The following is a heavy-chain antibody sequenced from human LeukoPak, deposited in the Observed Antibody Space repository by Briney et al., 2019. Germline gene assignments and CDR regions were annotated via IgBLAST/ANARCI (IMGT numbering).Heavy chain of an antibody. J-gene: IGHJ4*02. CDR2: ISAYNGNT. D-gene: IGHD6-19*01. V-gene: IGHV1-18*01. CDR3: ARDRHSSGWYRLPGFDY. CDR1: GYTFTSYG. Sequence: ASVKVSCKASGYTFTSYGISWVRQAPGQGLEWMGWISAYNGNTNYAQKLQGRVTMTTDTSTSTAYMELRSLRSDDTAVYYCARDRHSSGWYRLPGFDYWGQGTLVTVSS.